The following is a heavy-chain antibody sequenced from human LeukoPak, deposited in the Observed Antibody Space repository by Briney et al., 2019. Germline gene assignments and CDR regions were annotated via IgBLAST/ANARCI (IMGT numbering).Heavy chain of an antibody. D-gene: IGHD3-22*01. CDR1: EFTFDDYG. J-gene: IGHJ4*02. Sequence: PGGSLRLSCAASEFTFDDYGMSWVRQAPGKGLEWVSGINWNGGSTGYADSVKGRFTISRDNAKNSLYLQMNSLRAEDTALYYCARESIIYYDSSGYSDYWGQGTLVTVSS. CDR3: ARESIIYYDSSGYSDY. CDR2: INWNGGST. V-gene: IGHV3-20*04.